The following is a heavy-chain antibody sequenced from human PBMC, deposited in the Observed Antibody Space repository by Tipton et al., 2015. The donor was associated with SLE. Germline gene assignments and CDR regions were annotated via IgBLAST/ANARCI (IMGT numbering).Heavy chain of an antibody. Sequence: TLSLTCTVSGDSIGTYYWSWIRKPPGKGLEWIGYVYYTGYTNYNPSLKSRVTISVDTSKNQFSLKLNPVTAADTAVYYCARHLTEFSNSQYVEWFDPWGQGTVVTVSP. J-gene: IGHJ5*02. V-gene: IGHV4-59*08. CDR3: ARHLTEFSNSQYVEWFDP. D-gene: IGHD6-6*01. CDR1: GDSIGTYY. CDR2: VYYTGYT.